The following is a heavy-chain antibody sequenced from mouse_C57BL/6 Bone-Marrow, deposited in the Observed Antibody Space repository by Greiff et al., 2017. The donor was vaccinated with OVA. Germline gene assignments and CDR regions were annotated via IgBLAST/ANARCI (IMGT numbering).Heavy chain of an antibody. V-gene: IGHV1-80*01. CDR3: ARDLGVVGYFDV. D-gene: IGHD1-1*02. CDR1: GYAFSSYW. J-gene: IGHJ1*03. Sequence: QVQLKESGAELVKPGASVKISCKASGYAFSSYWMNWVKQRPGKGLEWIGQIYPGDGDTNYNGKFKGKATLTADKSSSTAYMQLSSLTSEDSAVYFCARDLGVVGYFDVWGTGTTVTVSS. CDR2: IYPGDGDT.